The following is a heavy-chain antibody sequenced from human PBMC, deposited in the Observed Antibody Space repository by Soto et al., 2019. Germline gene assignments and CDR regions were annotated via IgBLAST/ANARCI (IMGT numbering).Heavy chain of an antibody. CDR3: ARGRRIQLWPLDY. V-gene: IGHV3-33*01. CDR2: IWYDGSNK. J-gene: IGHJ4*02. Sequence: GGSLRLSCAASGFTFSSYGMHWVRQAPGKGLEWVAVIWYDGSNKYYADSVKGRFTISRDNSKNTLYLQMNSLRAEDTAVYYCARGRRIQLWPLDYWGQGTLVTVSS. D-gene: IGHD5-18*01. CDR1: GFTFSSYG.